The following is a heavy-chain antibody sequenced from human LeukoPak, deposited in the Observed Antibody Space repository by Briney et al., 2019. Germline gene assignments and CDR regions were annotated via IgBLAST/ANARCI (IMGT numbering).Heavy chain of an antibody. CDR3: ATYTLGPYYYDSSGYYGAGAFDI. D-gene: IGHD3-22*01. CDR1: GYTFTSYG. Sequence: ASVKVSCKASGYTFTSYGISWVRQAPGQGLEWMGWISAYNGNTNYAQKLQGRVTMTTDTSTSTAYMELRSLRSDDTAVYYCATYTLGPYYYDSSGYYGAGAFDIWGQGTMVTVSS. CDR2: ISAYNGNT. J-gene: IGHJ3*02. V-gene: IGHV1-18*01.